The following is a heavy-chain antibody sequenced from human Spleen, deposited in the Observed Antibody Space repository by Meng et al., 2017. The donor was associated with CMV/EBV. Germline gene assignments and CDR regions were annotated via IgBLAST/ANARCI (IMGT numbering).Heavy chain of an antibody. CDR1: GGSLTTTFHY. D-gene: IGHD3-3*01. V-gene: IGHV4-39*07. CDR3: ARDGWGGYDFWSGYYRWFDP. Sequence: SETLSLTCTVSGGSLTTTFHYWGWVRQPPEKGLEWIGSVYYTGGSTYYNPSLQSRVTMSVDTSKNQFSLKLSSVTAADTAVYYCARDGWGGYDFWSGYYRWFDPWGQGTLVTVSS. J-gene: IGHJ5*02. CDR2: VYYTGGST.